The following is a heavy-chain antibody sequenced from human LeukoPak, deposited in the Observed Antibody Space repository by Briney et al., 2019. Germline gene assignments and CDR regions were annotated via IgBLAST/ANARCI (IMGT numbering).Heavy chain of an antibody. Sequence: SVKVSCKASGGTFSSYAISWVRQAPGQGLEWMGGIIPIFGTANYAQKFQGRVTITADESTSAAYMELSSLRSEDTAVYYCARDYYDSSGYYYTFDYWGQGTLVTVSP. D-gene: IGHD3-22*01. V-gene: IGHV1-69*13. CDR1: GGTFSSYA. CDR2: IIPIFGTA. CDR3: ARDYYDSSGYYYTFDY. J-gene: IGHJ4*02.